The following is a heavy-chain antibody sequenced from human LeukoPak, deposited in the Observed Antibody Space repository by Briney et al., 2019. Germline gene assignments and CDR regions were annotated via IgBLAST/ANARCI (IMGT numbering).Heavy chain of an antibody. Sequence: SETLSLTCTVSGGSISSSSYYWGWIRQPPGKGLEWIGSIYYSGSTYYNPSLKSRVTISVDTSKNQFSLKLSSVTAADTAVYYCARDHTPEGGYYYYYMDVWGKGTTVTVSS. CDR1: GGSISSSSYY. CDR2: IYYSGST. CDR3: ARDHTPEGGYYYYYMDV. D-gene: IGHD2-15*01. V-gene: IGHV4-39*07. J-gene: IGHJ6*03.